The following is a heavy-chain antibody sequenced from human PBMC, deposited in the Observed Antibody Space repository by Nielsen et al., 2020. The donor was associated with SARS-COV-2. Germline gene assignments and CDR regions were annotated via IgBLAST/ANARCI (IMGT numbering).Heavy chain of an antibody. CDR3: ATCRGPYWYFDL. CDR2: ISISSSTI. Sequence: GESLKISCATSGITFSSYSMNWVRQAPGKGLEWISYISISSSTIDYADSVKGRFTISRDNAKNSLYLQMSSLRAEDTAVYYCATCRGPYWYFDLWGRGTLATVSS. CDR1: GITFSSYS. D-gene: IGHD3-10*01. J-gene: IGHJ2*01. V-gene: IGHV3-48*01.